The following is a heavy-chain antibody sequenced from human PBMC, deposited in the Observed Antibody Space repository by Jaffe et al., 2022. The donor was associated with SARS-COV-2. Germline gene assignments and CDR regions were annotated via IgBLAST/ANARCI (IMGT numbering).Heavy chain of an antibody. CDR1: GFTFSSNA. J-gene: IGHJ5*02. D-gene: IGHD6-6*01. Sequence: EVQLVESGGGLVQPGGSLRLSCSGSGFTFSSNAMHWVRQAPGKGLECVAGINSNGGKTYYADSVKGRFTVSRDNSKNTLYLQMSSLRAEDTAVYYCVKGARIERIAPRLGDNWFDPWGQGTLVTVSS. CDR2: INSNGGKT. V-gene: IGHV3-64D*09. CDR3: VKGARIERIAPRLGDNWFDP.